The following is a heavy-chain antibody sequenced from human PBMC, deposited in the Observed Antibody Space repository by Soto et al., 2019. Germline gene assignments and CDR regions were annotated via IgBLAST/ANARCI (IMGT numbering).Heavy chain of an antibody. Sequence: PGGSLRRSCAASGFTFSSYVMSWVRQAPGKGLEWVSTITGSGGGTYDAGSVQGRFSISRDNSKNTLFLQMNSLRAEDTAVSYCPKPYVFHDVFHVCRQGTMSTASS. D-gene: IGHD3-10*02. J-gene: IGHJ3*01. V-gene: IGHV3-23*01. CDR2: ITGSGGGT. CDR3: PKPYVFHDVFHV. CDR1: GFTFSSYV.